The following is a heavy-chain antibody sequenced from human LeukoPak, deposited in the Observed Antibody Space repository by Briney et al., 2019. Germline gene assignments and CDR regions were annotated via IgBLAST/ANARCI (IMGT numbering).Heavy chain of an antibody. D-gene: IGHD3-10*01. J-gene: IGHJ4*02. V-gene: IGHV3-48*01. CDR1: GFTFSIYS. CDR3: ARNYSPFDY. CDR2: ISSDRSIV. Sequence: PGGSLRLSCAASGFTFSIYSMNWVRQAPGKGLEWVSYISSDRSIVYYADSVKGQFTISRDNAKNSLYLQMDSLRAADTAVYHCARNYSPFDYWGQGTLVTVSS.